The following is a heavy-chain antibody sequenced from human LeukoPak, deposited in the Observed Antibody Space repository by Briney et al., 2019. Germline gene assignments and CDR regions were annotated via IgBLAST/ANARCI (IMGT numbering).Heavy chain of an antibody. D-gene: IGHD2-2*01. CDR1: GFTFSKYW. CDR2: IKQDGSEK. J-gene: IGHJ5*02. Sequence: TGGSLRLSCAASGFTFSKYWMSCVRQAPGKGREWVANIKQDGSEKCYVDSVKGRFTISRDNAKNSLYLQMISLRAEDTAVYYCARGGAPYCSSTSCYEDRFDPCGQGTLVTVSS. CDR3: ARGGAPYCSSTSCYEDRFDP. V-gene: IGHV3-7*05.